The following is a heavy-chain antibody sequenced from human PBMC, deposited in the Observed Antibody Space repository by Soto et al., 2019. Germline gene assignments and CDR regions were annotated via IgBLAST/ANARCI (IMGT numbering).Heavy chain of an antibody. CDR2: IWYDGSNK. CDR3: ARDLLVVVPAATYGMDV. CDR1: GFTFSSYG. V-gene: IGHV3-33*01. J-gene: IGHJ6*02. D-gene: IGHD2-2*01. Sequence: PGGSLRLSCAASGFTFSSYGMHWVRQAPGKGLEWVAVIWYDGSNKYYADSVKGRFTISRDNSKNTLYLQMNSLRAEDTAVYYCARDLLVVVPAATYGMDVWGQGTTVTVSS.